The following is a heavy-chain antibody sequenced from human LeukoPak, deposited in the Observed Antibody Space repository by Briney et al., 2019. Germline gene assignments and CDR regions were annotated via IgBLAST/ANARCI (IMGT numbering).Heavy chain of an antibody. J-gene: IGHJ4*02. Sequence: GGSLRLSCAVSGFTFRNYGMSWVRQAPGKGLEWVSAISGSGDSTYYTDSVKGRFTIPRDNAKNTLFLQMSSLRDEDTAIYYCAKGHGDWYFYYFDYWGQGTLVSVSS. CDR2: ISGSGDST. V-gene: IGHV3-23*01. CDR1: GFTFRNYG. D-gene: IGHD2-21*02. CDR3: AKGHGDWYFYYFDY.